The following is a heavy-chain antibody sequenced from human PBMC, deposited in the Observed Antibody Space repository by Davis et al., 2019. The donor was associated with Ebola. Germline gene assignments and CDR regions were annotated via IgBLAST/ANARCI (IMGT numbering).Heavy chain of an antibody. D-gene: IGHD3-22*01. CDR2: MRSKAYGGTT. Sequence: GESLKIPCTVSGITFGDTGMSWFSEAPGKGLEWVGFMRSKAYGGTTEYAASVKGRFTISRDDSKSIAYLQMSSLKTEDTAVYYCTRVPYYYDSSGYYHSPDYWGQGPLVTVSS. V-gene: IGHV3-49*03. CDR3: TRVPYYYDSSGYYHSPDY. J-gene: IGHJ4*02. CDR1: GITFGDTG.